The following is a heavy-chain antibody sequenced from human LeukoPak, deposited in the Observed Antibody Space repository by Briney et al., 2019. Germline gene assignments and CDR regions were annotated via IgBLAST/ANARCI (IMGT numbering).Heavy chain of an antibody. Sequence: GGSLRLSCAASGFTFSSYEMNWVRQAPGKGLEWVSYISSSGSTIYYADSVKGRFTISRDSSKNTLYLQMNSLRAEDTAVYYCARDRDYYDSSGPFDYWGQGTLVTVSS. CDR3: ARDRDYYDSSGPFDY. J-gene: IGHJ4*02. D-gene: IGHD3-22*01. V-gene: IGHV3-48*03. CDR2: ISSSGSTI. CDR1: GFTFSSYE.